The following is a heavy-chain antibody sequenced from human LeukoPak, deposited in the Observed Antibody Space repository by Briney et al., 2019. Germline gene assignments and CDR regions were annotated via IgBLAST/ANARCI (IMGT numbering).Heavy chain of an antibody. J-gene: IGHJ6*04. CDR3: AELGITMIGGV. V-gene: IGHV3-23*01. CDR2: ISTGGGST. D-gene: IGHD3-10*02. CDR1: GFTFSSYA. Sequence: GGSLRLSCAASGFTFSSYAMSWVRQAPGKGLEWVSAISTGGGSTYYADSVKGRFTISRDNSKNTLYLQMNSLRAEDTAVYYCAELGITMIGGVWGKGTTVTISS.